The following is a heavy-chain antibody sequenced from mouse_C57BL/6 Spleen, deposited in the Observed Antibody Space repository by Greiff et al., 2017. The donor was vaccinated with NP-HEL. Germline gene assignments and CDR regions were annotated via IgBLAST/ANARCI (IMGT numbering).Heavy chain of an antibody. Sequence: EVQLQQSGGDLVKPGGSLKLSCAASGFTFSSYGMSWVRQTPDKRLEWVATISSGGSYTYYPDSVKGRFTISRDNAKNTLYLQMSSLKSEDTAMYYCARSGGYFDYWGQGTTLTVSS. CDR3: ARSGGYFDY. V-gene: IGHV5-6*01. CDR1: GFTFSSYG. D-gene: IGHD1-1*02. CDR2: ISSGGSYT. J-gene: IGHJ2*01.